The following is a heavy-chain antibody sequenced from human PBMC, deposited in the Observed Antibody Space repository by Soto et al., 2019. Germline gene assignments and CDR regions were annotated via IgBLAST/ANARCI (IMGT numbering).Heavy chain of an antibody. CDR2: ISSSSSYI. Sequence: GGSLRLSCAASGGTFSSYSMNWLRQAPGKGLEWVSSISSSSSYIYYADSVKGRFTISRDNAKNSLYLQMNSLRAEDTAVYYCARDGYCSSTSCYLNYYYYMDVWGKGTTVTVSS. V-gene: IGHV3-21*01. CDR1: GGTFSSYS. CDR3: ARDGYCSSTSCYLNYYYYMDV. D-gene: IGHD2-2*03. J-gene: IGHJ6*03.